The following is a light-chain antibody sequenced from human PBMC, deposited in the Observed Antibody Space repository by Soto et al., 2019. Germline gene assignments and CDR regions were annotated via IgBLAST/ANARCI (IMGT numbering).Light chain of an antibody. CDR1: QSLSRW. CDR2: KAS. J-gene: IGKJ2*01. Sequence: DIQMTQSPSTLSASVGVSVTITCRASQSLSRWLALYQQKPGKDPKHLLYKASSLESGVPSRYSGIGSGTEFALNIGSLQPDDVATSYGQQENSYFPFTFGQGTKLEI. V-gene: IGKV1-5*03. CDR3: QQENSYFPFT.